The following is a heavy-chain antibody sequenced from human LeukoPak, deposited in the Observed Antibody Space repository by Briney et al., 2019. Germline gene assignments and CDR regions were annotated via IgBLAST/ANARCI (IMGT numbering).Heavy chain of an antibody. D-gene: IGHD2-2*01. V-gene: IGHV3-7*03. Sequence: PGGSLRLSCAASGFTFSSYWTSWVRQAPGKGLEWVANIKQDGSEKYYVDSVKGRFTISRDNAKNSLYLQMNSLRAEDTAVYYCARGRVPAALYYYYYGMDVWGKGTTVTVSS. CDR2: IKQDGSEK. CDR1: GFTFSSYW. CDR3: ARGRVPAALYYYYYGMDV. J-gene: IGHJ6*04.